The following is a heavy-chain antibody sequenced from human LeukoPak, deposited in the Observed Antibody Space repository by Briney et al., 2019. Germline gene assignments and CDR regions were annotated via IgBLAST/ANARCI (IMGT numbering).Heavy chain of an antibody. J-gene: IGHJ4*02. CDR3: ARQVERLLLFDY. V-gene: IGHV4-59*08. Sequence: PPETLSLTCTVSGGSINNNAWSWIRQPPGRGLEWIGYIYFSGSTNYNPSLKSRVTMSVDTSKNQFSLKLTSVTAADTAVYYCARQVERLLLFDYWGQGTLVTVSS. CDR2: IYFSGST. D-gene: IGHD3-22*01. CDR1: GGSINNNA.